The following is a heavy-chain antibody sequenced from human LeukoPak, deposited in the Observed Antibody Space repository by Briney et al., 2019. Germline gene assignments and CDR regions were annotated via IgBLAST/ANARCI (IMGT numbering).Heavy chain of an antibody. J-gene: IGHJ6*04. CDR1: GGSISSYY. CDR2: LYYSGST. Sequence: SETLSLTCTVSGGSISSYYWSWIRQPPGKGLEWIGYLYYSGSTSYNPYLKSRVTISVDTSKNQFSLKLSSVTAADTAVYYCARGLWFGGTVDVWGKGTTVTVSS. D-gene: IGHD3-10*01. CDR3: ARGLWFGGTVDV. V-gene: IGHV4-59*01.